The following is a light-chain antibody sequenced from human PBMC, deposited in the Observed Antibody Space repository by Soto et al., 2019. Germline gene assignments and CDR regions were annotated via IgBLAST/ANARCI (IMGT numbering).Light chain of an antibody. Sequence: DIQMTQSPSSLSASVGDRVTIACQSSHDVSRNLNWFQQKPGEAPKLLFYDASNLERGVSSRFRASGSGTDFTFTISSLQPEDVATYYCQQYNSMLSFGGGTEIELK. CDR1: HDVSRN. V-gene: IGKV1-33*01. CDR2: DAS. J-gene: IGKJ4*01. CDR3: QQYNSMLS.